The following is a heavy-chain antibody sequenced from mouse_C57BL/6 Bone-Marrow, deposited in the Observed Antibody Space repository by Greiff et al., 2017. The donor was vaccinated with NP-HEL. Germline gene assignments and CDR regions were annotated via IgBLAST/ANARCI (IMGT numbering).Heavy chain of an antibody. V-gene: IGHV1-54*01. CDR1: GYAFTNYL. J-gene: IGHJ4*01. Sequence: VQLQQSGAELVRPGTSVKVSCKASGYAFTNYLIEWVKQRPGQGLEWIGVINPGSGGTNYNEKFKGKATLTADKSSSTAYMQLSSLTSEDSAVYFCARKGGWDYAMDYWGQGTSVTVSS. CDR3: ARKGGWDYAMDY. CDR2: INPGSGGT. D-gene: IGHD1-1*02.